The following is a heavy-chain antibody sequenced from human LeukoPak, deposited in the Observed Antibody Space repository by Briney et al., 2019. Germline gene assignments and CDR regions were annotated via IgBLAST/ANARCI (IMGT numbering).Heavy chain of an antibody. CDR3: ARDRAIVATSFDY. V-gene: IGHV3-11*01. J-gene: IGHJ4*02. CDR2: ISSSGSTI. Sequence: GGSLRLSCAASGFTFSDYYMSWIRQAPGKGPEWVSYISSSGSTIYYADSVKGRFTISRDNAKNSLYLQMNSLRAEDTAVYYCARDRAIVATSFDYWGQGTLVTVSS. D-gene: IGHD5-12*01. CDR1: GFTFSDYY.